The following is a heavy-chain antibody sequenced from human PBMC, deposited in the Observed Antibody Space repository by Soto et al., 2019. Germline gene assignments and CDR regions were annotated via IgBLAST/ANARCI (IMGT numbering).Heavy chain of an antibody. J-gene: IGHJ4*02. Sequence: ASVKVSCKASGYTFTSYGISWVRQAPGQGLEWMGWINPNSGGTNYAQKFQGRVTMTRDTSISTAYMELSRLRSDDTAVYYCARSSGAIYFDYWGQGTLVTVSS. CDR2: INPNSGGT. CDR3: ARSSGAIYFDY. CDR1: GYTFTSYG. V-gene: IGHV1-2*02. D-gene: IGHD1-26*01.